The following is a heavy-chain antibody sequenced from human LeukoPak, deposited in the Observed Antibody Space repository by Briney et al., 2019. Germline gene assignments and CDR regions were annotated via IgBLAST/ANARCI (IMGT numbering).Heavy chain of an antibody. Sequence: SETLSLTCTVSGGSISSGDYYWSWIRQPPGKGLEWIGYIYYSGSTYYNPSLKSRVTISVDTSKNQFSLKLSSVTATDTAVYYCAREPLYPMVDYWGQGTLVTVSS. J-gene: IGHJ4*02. CDR1: GGSISSGDYY. D-gene: IGHD3-3*01. CDR3: AREPLYPMVDY. CDR2: IYYSGST. V-gene: IGHV4-30-4*08.